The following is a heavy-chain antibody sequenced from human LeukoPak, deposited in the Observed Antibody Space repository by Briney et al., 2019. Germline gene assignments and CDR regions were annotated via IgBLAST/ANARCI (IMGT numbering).Heavy chain of an antibody. Sequence: PSETLSLTCTVSGGSISSHYWSWIRQPPGKGLEWIGYIYYSGSTNYNPSLKSRVTISVDTSKNQFSLKLSSVTAADTAVYYCARDREGRDCSNHWWFDPWGQGTLVTVSS. CDR2: IYYSGST. V-gene: IGHV4-59*11. D-gene: IGHD4-11*01. CDR1: GGSISSHY. J-gene: IGHJ5*02. CDR3: ARDREGRDCSNHWWFDP.